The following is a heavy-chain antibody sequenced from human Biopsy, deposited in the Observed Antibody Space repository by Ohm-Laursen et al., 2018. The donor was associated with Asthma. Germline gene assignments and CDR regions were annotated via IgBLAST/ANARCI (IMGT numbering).Heavy chain of an antibody. Sequence: VASVKVSCKASGYTFTGYYMHWVRQAPGQGLEWMGRINPNSGGTNYAQKFQGRVTMTRDTSISTAYMELSRLRSDDTAVYYCAREPMGGDYAFDYWGQGTLVTVSS. D-gene: IGHD4-17*01. V-gene: IGHV1-2*06. CDR3: AREPMGGDYAFDY. CDR2: INPNSGGT. J-gene: IGHJ4*02. CDR1: GYTFTGYY.